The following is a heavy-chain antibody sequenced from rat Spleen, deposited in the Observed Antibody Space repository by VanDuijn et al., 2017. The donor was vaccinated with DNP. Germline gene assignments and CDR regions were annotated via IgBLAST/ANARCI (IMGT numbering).Heavy chain of an antibody. CDR2: ISSGGST. CDR3: TTTPLRYYDGYYYFDY. J-gene: IGHJ2*01. D-gene: IGHD1-12*03. Sequence: QVQLKESGPGLVQPSQTLSLTCTVSGFSLISYGVSWVRQPPGKGLEWIAAISSGGSTYYNSALKSRLSISRDTSKSQVFLKMNSRQTEDTAIYFCTTTPLRYYDGYYYFDYWGQGVMVTVSS. CDR1: GFSLISYG. V-gene: IGHV2S12*01.